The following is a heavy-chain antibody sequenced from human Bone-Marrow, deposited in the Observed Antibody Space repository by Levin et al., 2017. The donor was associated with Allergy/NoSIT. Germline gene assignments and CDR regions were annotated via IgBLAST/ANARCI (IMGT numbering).Heavy chain of an antibody. V-gene: IGHV3-30-3*01. CDR2: ISYDGSNK. CDR3: ARDVPPYYYDSSGYQRSDAFDI. CDR1: GFTFSSYA. D-gene: IGHD3-22*01. Sequence: GESLKISCAASGFTFSSYAMHWVRQAPGKGLEWVAVISYDGSNKYYADSVKGRFTISRDNSKNTLYLQMNSLRAEDTAVYYCARDVPPYYYDSSGYQRSDAFDIWGQGTMVTVSS. J-gene: IGHJ3*02.